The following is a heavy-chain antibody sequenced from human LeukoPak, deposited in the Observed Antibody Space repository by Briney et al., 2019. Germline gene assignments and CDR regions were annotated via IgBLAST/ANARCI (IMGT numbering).Heavy chain of an antibody. Sequence: ASVKVSCKASGYTFSSYGISWVRQAPGQGLEWMGWINTYNGNTNYAQKLQGRVTMTTDTSTSTAYMELRSLRSDDTAVYYCARDLAIAVAGKVYYYGMDVWGQGTTVTVSS. V-gene: IGHV1-18*01. CDR1: GYTFSSYG. CDR3: ARDLAIAVAGKVYYYGMDV. CDR2: INTYNGNT. D-gene: IGHD6-19*01. J-gene: IGHJ6*02.